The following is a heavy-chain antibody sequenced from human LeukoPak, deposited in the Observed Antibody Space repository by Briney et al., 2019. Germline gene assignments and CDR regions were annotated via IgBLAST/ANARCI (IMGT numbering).Heavy chain of an antibody. D-gene: IGHD1-26*01. CDR1: GFSFSNYE. Sequence: GGSLRLSCAASGFSFSNYEMKWVRQAPGKGLEWVSYISSSGSTTYYADSVKGRFTISRDNSKNTLYLQMNSLRPEDTAVYYCARDGLLGATNPFDYWGQGTLVTVSS. CDR3: ARDGLLGATNPFDY. CDR2: ISSSGSTT. J-gene: IGHJ4*02. V-gene: IGHV3-48*03.